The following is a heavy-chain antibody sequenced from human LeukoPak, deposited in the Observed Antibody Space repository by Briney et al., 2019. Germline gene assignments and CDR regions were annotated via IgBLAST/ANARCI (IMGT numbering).Heavy chain of an antibody. Sequence: GGSLRLSCAASGFTFSSYAMGWVRQAPGKGLEWVSAISGSGGSTYYADSVKGRFTISRDNSKNTLYLQMNSLRAEDTAVYYCAKDSGIVVVPAAMNYWGQGTLVTVSS. CDR3: AKDSGIVVVPAAMNY. J-gene: IGHJ4*02. CDR1: GFTFSSYA. D-gene: IGHD2-2*01. V-gene: IGHV3-23*01. CDR2: ISGSGGST.